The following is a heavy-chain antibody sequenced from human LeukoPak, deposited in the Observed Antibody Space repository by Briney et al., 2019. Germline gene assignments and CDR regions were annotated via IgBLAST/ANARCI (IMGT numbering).Heavy chain of an antibody. D-gene: IGHD2-2*01. Sequence: ASVKVSCKASGYTFTSYDINWVRQATGQGLEWMGWISAYNGNTNYAQKLQGRVTMTTDTSTSTAYMELRSLRSDDTAVYYCARITAANAFDIWGQGTMVTVSS. CDR1: GYTFTSYD. J-gene: IGHJ3*02. CDR2: ISAYNGNT. CDR3: ARITAANAFDI. V-gene: IGHV1-18*01.